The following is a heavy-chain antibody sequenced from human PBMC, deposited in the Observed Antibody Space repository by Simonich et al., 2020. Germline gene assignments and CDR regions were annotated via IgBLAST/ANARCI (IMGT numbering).Heavy chain of an antibody. CDR2: IYLSGST. V-gene: IGHV4-38-2*01. Sequence: QVQLQESGPGLVKPSETLSLTCAVSGYSISSGYYWGWIRQPPGKGLEWIGSIYLSGSTYYTPALKGRVTIPVDTSKNQFSLKLSSVTAADTAVYYCARVGYSNYYYYGMDVWGQGTTVTVSS. CDR3: ARVGYSNYYYYGMDV. CDR1: GYSISSGYY. J-gene: IGHJ6*02. D-gene: IGHD6-13*01.